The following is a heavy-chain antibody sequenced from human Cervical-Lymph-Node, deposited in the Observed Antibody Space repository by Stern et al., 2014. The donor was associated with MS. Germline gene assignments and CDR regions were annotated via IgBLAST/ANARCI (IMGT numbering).Heavy chain of an antibody. V-gene: IGHV4-34*01. CDR2: INHNGDT. J-gene: IGHJ4*02. CDR3: ARGPQHSSWYFPFDY. D-gene: IGHD6-13*01. Sequence: QVQLQQWGAGLLKPSETLSLTCGVSGGSFSDYYWSWIRQAPGKGLEWIGEINHNGDTNYNPSLQSRVSLSVDTSKTQFSLKLSSVTAADTSVYYCARGPQHSSWYFPFDYWGQGTLVTVSS. CDR1: GGSFSDYY.